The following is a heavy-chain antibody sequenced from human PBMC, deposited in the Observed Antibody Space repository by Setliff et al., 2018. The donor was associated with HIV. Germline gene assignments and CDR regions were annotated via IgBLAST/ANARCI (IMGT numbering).Heavy chain of an antibody. V-gene: IGHV4-4*07. Sequence: TLSLTCTVSGGSINTHYWSWIRQPAGKGLEWIGRFYTSGSTNYNPSLKSRVTMSVDTSKNQFSLKLSSVTAADTAVYYCARDRSGRLLPQNYWYFDLWGPGTLVTVSS. CDR3: ARDRSGRLLPQNYWYFDL. J-gene: IGHJ2*01. D-gene: IGHD3-22*01. CDR1: GGSINTHY. CDR2: FYTSGST.